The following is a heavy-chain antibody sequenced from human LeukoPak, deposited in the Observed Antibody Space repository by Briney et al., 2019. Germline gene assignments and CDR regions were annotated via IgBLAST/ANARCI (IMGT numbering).Heavy chain of an antibody. V-gene: IGHV3-11*05. CDR1: GFTFTDYY. CDR3: AKGYSTNWNNWFDP. J-gene: IGHJ5*02. CDR2: IGSSSSST. Sequence: PGGSLRLSCAASGFTFTDYYMSWIRQAPGKGLEWVSYIGSSSSSTNYADAVKGRFTISRDNSKNSLYLQMNSLRTEDTALYYCAKGYSTNWNNWFDPWGQGTLVTVSS. D-gene: IGHD6-13*01.